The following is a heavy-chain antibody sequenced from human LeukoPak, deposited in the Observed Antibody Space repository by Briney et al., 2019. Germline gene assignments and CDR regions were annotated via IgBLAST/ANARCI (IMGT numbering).Heavy chain of an antibody. V-gene: IGHV4-59*01. CDR1: GGSISSYY. CDR2: IYYSGST. CDR3: AASYYDILTGYPVMDV. J-gene: IGHJ6*02. D-gene: IGHD3-9*01. Sequence: SETLSLTCTVSGGSISSYYWSWIRQPPGKGLEWIGYIYYSGSTNYNPSLKSRVTISVDTSKNQFSLKLSSATAADTAVYYCAASYYDILTGYPVMDVWGQGTTVTVSS.